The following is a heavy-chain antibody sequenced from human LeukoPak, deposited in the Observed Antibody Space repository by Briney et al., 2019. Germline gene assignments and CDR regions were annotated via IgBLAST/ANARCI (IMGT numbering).Heavy chain of an antibody. J-gene: IGHJ4*02. D-gene: IGHD5-12*01. V-gene: IGHV1-2*02. Sequence: ASVKVSCKASGYTFTSYYMHWVRQAPGQGLEWMGWINPNSGGTNYAQKFQGRVTMTRDTSISTAYMELSRLRSDDTAVYYCARVPAAIEGYSGYDREYYFDYWGQGALVTVSS. CDR1: GYTFTSYY. CDR3: ARVPAAIEGYSGYDREYYFDY. CDR2: INPNSGGT.